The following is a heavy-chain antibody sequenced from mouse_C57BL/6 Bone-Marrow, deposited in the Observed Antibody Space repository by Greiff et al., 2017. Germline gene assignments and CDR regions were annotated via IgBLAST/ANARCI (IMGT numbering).Heavy chain of an antibody. Sequence: DVQLVESGGDLVKPGGSLKLSCAASGFTFSSYGMSWVRQTPDKRLEWVATISSGGSYTYYPDSVKGRFTISRDNAKNTLYRQMSSLKSEDTAMYYCARHGDGSSRYYFDYWGQGTTLTVSS. V-gene: IGHV5-6*01. CDR2: ISSGGSYT. CDR1: GFTFSSYG. CDR3: ARHGDGSSRYYFDY. J-gene: IGHJ2*01. D-gene: IGHD1-1*01.